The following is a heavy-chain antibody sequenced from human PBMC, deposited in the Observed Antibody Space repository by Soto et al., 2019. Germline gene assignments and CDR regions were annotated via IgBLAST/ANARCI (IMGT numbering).Heavy chain of an antibody. D-gene: IGHD4-17*01. V-gene: IGHV1-69*02. CDR2: IIPILNIA. J-gene: IGHJ6*03. CDR3: ARVSEMGTVTKGYYYYMDV. Sequence: QVQLVQSGAEVKKPGSSVKVSCKASGDTFSNYTISWVRQVPGQGLEWMGRIIPILNIANYAQKFQGSVTMTADKSTSTAYMELSSLRSEDTAVYYCARVSEMGTVTKGYYYYMDVWGKGTTVTVSS. CDR1: GDTFSNYT.